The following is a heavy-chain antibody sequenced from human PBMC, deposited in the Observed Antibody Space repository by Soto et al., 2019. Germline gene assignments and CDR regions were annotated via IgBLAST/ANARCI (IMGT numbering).Heavy chain of an antibody. D-gene: IGHD2-21*02. V-gene: IGHV1-2*02. Sequence: ASVKVSCKASGYTFTGYYMHWVRQAPGQGLEWMGWINPNSGGTNYAQKFQGRVTMTRDTSISTAYMELSRLRSDDTAVYYCARMSPRIVVVPAIRGWFDPWGQGTLVTVSS. CDR1: GYTFTGYY. CDR3: ARMSPRIVVVPAIRGWFDP. J-gene: IGHJ5*02. CDR2: INPNSGGT.